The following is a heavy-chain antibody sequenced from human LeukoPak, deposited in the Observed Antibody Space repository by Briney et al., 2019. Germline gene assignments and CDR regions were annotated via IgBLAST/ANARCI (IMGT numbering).Heavy chain of an antibody. D-gene: IGHD2-2*01. CDR1: GFTFSSYW. CDR3: ARFHLGVPADY. CDR2: IKQDGSKI. Sequence: WGSLRLSCAASGFTFSSYWMSWVRQAPGKGLQWVANIKQDGSKIYYVDSVKGRFTISRDNAKNSLYLQMNSLRAEDTAVYYCARFHLGVPADYWGQGTLVTVSS. J-gene: IGHJ4*02. V-gene: IGHV3-7*01.